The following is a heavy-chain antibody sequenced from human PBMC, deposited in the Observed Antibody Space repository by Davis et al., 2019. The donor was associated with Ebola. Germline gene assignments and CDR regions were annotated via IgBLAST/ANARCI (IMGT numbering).Heavy chain of an antibody. CDR3: ATFEVGTS. CDR1: GFTFSRYW. D-gene: IGHD3-3*01. CDR2: IDEDGSKK. Sequence: GESLKISCAVSGFTFSRYWMSWVRQGPGKGLEWVAEIDEDGSKKDYVDSVKGRFTISRDNAKNSLYLQMNSLRVEDTAVYYCATFEVGTSWGQGVLVTVSS. V-gene: IGHV3-7*01. J-gene: IGHJ5*02.